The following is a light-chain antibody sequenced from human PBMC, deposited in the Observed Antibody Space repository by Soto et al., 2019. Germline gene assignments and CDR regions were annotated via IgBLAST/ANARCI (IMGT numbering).Light chain of an antibody. J-gene: IGLJ1*01. CDR2: HVT. CDR1: TSDIGHYDY. CDR3: CSLTTSHTYV. V-gene: IGLV2-14*03. Sequence: LTQPASVSGSPGQSITISCTGTTSDIGHYDYVSWYQQHPGKAPKLIIYHVTYRPSGVSNRYSGSKSGNSASLTISGLQADDEADYYCCSLTTSHTYVSGSGTTV.